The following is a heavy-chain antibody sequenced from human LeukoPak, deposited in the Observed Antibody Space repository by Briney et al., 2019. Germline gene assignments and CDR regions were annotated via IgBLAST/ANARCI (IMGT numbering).Heavy chain of an antibody. J-gene: IGHJ6*02. D-gene: IGHD1-26*01. V-gene: IGHV1-2*04. CDR3: ARGVEWELPSEGYYGMDV. CDR2: INPNSGGT. CDR1: GYTFTGYY. Sequence: ASVKVSCKAYGYTFTGYYMHWVRQAPGQGLEWMGWINPNSGGTNYAQKFQGWVTMTRDTSISTAYMELSRLRSDDTAVYYCARGVEWELPSEGYYGMDVWGQGTTVTVSS.